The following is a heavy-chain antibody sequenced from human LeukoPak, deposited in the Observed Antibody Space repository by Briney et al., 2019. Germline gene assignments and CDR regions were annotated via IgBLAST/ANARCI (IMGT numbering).Heavy chain of an antibody. D-gene: IGHD6-19*01. CDR3: ARVPRQSPIAVAGLYNWFDP. V-gene: IGHV4-59*12. Sequence: SETLSLTCTVSGGSISNKYWSWIRQPPGKGLEWIGYIYYSGSTNYNPSLKSRVTILVDTSKNQFSLKLSSVTAADTAVYYCARVPRQSPIAVAGLYNWFDPWGQGTLVTVSS. CDR1: GGSISNKY. CDR2: IYYSGST. J-gene: IGHJ5*02.